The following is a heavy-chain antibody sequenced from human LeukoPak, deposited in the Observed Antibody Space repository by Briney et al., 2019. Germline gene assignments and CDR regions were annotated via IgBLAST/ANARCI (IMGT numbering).Heavy chain of an antibody. CDR3: ARGGNGGFFDY. CDR1: GGSFSGYY. V-gene: IGHV4-34*01. J-gene: IGHJ4*02. Sequence: PSETLSLTCAVYGGSFSGYYWNWIRQPPGKGLEWIGEINHSGSTNYNPSLKSRVTISVDTSKNQFSLKLSSVTAADTAVYYCARGGNGGFFDYWGQGTLVTVSS. D-gene: IGHD2-15*01. CDR2: INHSGST.